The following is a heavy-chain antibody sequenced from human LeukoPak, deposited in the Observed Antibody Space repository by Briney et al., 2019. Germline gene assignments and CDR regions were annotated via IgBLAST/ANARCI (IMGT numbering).Heavy chain of an antibody. CDR2: IIPIFGIA. J-gene: IGHJ4*02. V-gene: IGHV1-69*04. D-gene: IGHD4-23*01. CDR1: GGTFSSYA. Sequence: SVKVSCKASGGTFSSYAISWVRQAPGQGLEWMGRIIPIFGIANYAQKFQGRVTITADKSTSTAYMELSSLRSGDTAVYYCARVSGYGGNSALDYWDQGTLVTVSS. CDR3: ARVSGYGGNSALDY.